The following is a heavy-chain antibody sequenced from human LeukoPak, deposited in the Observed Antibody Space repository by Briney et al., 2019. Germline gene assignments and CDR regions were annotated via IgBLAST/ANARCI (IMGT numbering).Heavy chain of an antibody. V-gene: IGHV1-69*13. J-gene: IGHJ4*02. CDR3: ATYCSSANCYIWGYYFDY. Sequence: PVKVSCKASGGTFSSYAISWVRQAPGQWLEWMGGIIPISGTTNYAQKFQGRVTITADEFTSTAYMELSSLRSEDTAMYYCATYCSSANCYIWGYYFDYWGQGTLVTVSS. CDR1: GGTFSSYA. D-gene: IGHD2-2*01. CDR2: IIPISGTT.